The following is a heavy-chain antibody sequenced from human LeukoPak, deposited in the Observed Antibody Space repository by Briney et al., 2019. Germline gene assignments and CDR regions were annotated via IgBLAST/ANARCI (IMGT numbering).Heavy chain of an antibody. D-gene: IGHD1-26*01. CDR1: GGSISSYY. CDR2: IYYSGST. Sequence: SETLSLTCSVSGGSISSYYWSWIRQPPGKGPERIGYIYYSGSTNYNPSLKSRVTISVDTSKNQFSLRLNSVTAADTGVYYCARLSGSQITKFDYWGQGTLVTVSS. CDR3: ARLSGSQITKFDY. J-gene: IGHJ4*02. V-gene: IGHV4-59*01.